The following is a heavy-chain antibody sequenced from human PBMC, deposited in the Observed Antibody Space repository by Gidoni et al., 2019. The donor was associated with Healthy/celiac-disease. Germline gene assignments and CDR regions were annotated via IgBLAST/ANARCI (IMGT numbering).Heavy chain of an antibody. D-gene: IGHD3-10*01. CDR2: IYPGDADT. CDR3: ARRLGYYYGSGSYYTDNWFDP. V-gene: IGHV5-51*01. J-gene: IGHJ5*02. Sequence: EVQLVQSGAAVTQPGESLKISCKGSGYSFPSYWIGWGRQMPGKGLEWMGIIYPGDADTRYSPSFQGQVTISADKSISTAYLQWSSLKASDTAMYYCARRLGYYYGSGSYYTDNWFDPWGQGTLVTVSS. CDR1: GYSFPSYW.